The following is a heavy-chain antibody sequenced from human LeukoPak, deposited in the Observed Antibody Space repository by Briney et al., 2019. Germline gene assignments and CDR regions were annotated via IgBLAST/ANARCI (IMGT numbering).Heavy chain of an antibody. CDR1: GFTFSSYA. D-gene: IGHD2-15*01. V-gene: IGHV3-30*04. CDR3: ARVRCSGGSCYLTNGMDV. Sequence: PGGSLRLSCAASGFTFSSYAMHWVRQAPGKGLEWVAVISYDGSNKYYADSVKGRFTISRDNSKNTLYLQMNSRRAEDTAVYYCARVRCSGGSCYLTNGMDVWGKGTTVTVSS. J-gene: IGHJ6*04. CDR2: ISYDGSNK.